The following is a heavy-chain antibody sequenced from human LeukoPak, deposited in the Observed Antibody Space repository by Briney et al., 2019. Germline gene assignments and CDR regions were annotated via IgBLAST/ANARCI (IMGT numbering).Heavy chain of an antibody. CDR3: ARGRRSTWSDYYFDY. CDR1: GGSTSSYY. V-gene: IGHV4-59*12. J-gene: IGHJ4*02. CDR2: IYYSGST. Sequence: SETLSLTCTVSGGSTSSYYWSWIRQPPGKGLEWIGYIYYSGSTNYNPSLKSRVTISVDTSKNQFSLKLSSVTAADTAVYSCARGRRSTWSDYYFDYWGQGTLVTVSS. D-gene: IGHD6-13*01.